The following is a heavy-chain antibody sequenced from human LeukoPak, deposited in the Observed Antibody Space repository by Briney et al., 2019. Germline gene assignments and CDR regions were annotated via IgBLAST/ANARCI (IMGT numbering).Heavy chain of an antibody. D-gene: IGHD2-2*01. CDR2: INAANGNT. CDR1: GYTFTSYA. Sequence: GASVKVSCKASGYTFTSYAMHWVRQAPGQRLEWMGWINAANGNTKYSQKFQDRVTITRDTSANTAYMELSSLRSEDTAVYYCARDVFGTSRPSEYWGQGTLVTVSS. V-gene: IGHV1-3*01. CDR3: ARDVFGTSRPSEY. J-gene: IGHJ4*02.